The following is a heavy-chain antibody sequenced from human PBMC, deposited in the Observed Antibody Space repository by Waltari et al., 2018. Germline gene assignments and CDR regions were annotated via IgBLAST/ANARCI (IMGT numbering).Heavy chain of an antibody. D-gene: IGHD3-22*01. V-gene: IGHV3-21*01. Sequence: EVQLVESGGGLVKPGESLRLSCAASGFTFSTYSMNWVRQAPGKGLEWVSYISSSSTYIYYAYSVKGRFTISRDNPKKSLYLQMNSLRAEDTAVYYCARDHSVVTAYYYYGMDVWGQGTTVTVSS. CDR2: ISSSSTYI. J-gene: IGHJ6*02. CDR1: GFTFSTYS. CDR3: ARDHSVVTAYYYYGMDV.